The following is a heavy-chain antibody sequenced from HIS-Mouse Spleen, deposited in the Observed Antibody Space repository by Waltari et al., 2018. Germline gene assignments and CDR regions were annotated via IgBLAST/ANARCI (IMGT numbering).Heavy chain of an antibody. J-gene: IGHJ4*02. D-gene: IGHD6-19*01. CDR1: GFTFSSYG. CDR3: AKASSGWLDY. CDR2: ISNDASNK. V-gene: IGHV3-30*18. Sequence: QVQLVESGGGVVQPGRSLRLSCAASGFTFSSYGMHWFRQAPGKGLGWVAVISNDASNKYYADSVTGRFTISRENSKNTLYLQMNSLRAEDTAVYYCAKASSGWLDYWGQGTLVTVSS.